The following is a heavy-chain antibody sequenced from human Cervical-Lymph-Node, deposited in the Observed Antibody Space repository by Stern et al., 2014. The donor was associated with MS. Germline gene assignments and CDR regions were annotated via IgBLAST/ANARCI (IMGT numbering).Heavy chain of an antibody. CDR3: THSLHGDYYDAFDT. CDR1: GFELRNSGVS. Sequence: ETGPTLVKAKKPLTLTCTFSGFELRNSGVSVAWIRQPPGKALEWLAVIYWDDETRYSPSLKSRLSITKDASESQVVLTMTNMDPVDTATYYCTHSLHGDYYDAFDTWGQGTMVTVSS. CDR2: IYWDDET. D-gene: IGHD4-17*01. J-gene: IGHJ3*02. V-gene: IGHV2-5*02.